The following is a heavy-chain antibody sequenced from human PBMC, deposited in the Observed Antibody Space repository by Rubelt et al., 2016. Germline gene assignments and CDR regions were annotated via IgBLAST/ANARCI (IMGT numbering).Heavy chain of an antibody. J-gene: IGHJ6*02. CDR3: VRAIRDCNNGICVAFNAMDV. Sequence: GSGGGVVQPGGSLRLSCAASGFTFSDFALTWVRQAPGKGLEWVSANGASGGHTYYADAVKGRFTMSRDPSKNMLYLQMNSLRADDTAVYYGVRAIRDCNNGICVAFNAMDVWGRGTTVTVSS. CDR1: GFTFSDFA. D-gene: IGHD2/OR15-2a*01. CDR2: NGASGGHT. V-gene: IGHV3-23*01.